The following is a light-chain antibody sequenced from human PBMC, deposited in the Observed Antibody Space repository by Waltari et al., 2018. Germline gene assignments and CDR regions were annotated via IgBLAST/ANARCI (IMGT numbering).Light chain of an antibody. CDR2: GGS. Sequence: EIVLTQSPGTLYLSPGERAPLSCRAGQSVTGNYVAWYRQKPGQAPRLLIYGGSDRATGVPDRFSGSGFGTHFTLTIQRVEPEDFAVFYCQQYGTSPPTFGQGTRIEIK. CDR3: QQYGTSPPT. V-gene: IGKV3-20*01. CDR1: QSVTGNY. J-gene: IGKJ1*01.